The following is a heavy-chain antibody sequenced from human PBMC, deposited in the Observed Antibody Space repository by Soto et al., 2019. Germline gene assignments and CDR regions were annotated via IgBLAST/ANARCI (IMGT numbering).Heavy chain of an antibody. Sequence: PSETLSLTCSVSRGSLSKEYYWGWIRQPPGKGLEWVGSIHQSGSPYYNPSLKSRLTLSIDKSKKQFSLRLSSVTAADTAVYYCARGAPRGIIHDFDSWGQGSLVTVSS. CDR2: IHQSGSP. V-gene: IGHV4-38-2*02. CDR1: RGSLSKEYY. J-gene: IGHJ4*02. CDR3: ARGAPRGIIHDFDS. D-gene: IGHD3-10*01.